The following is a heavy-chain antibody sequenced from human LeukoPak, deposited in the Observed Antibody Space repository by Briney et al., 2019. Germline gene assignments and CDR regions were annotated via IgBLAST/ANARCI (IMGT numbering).Heavy chain of an antibody. CDR1: GGSISSSSYY. V-gene: IGHV4-39*07. Sequence: PSETLSLTCTVSGGSISSSSYYWGWIRQPPGKGLEWIGSIYYSGSTYYNPSLKSRVTISVDTSKNQFSLKLSSVTAADTAVYYCARDLRPISNAFDIWGQGTMVTVSS. J-gene: IGHJ3*02. D-gene: IGHD2-21*01. CDR2: IYYSGST. CDR3: ARDLRPISNAFDI.